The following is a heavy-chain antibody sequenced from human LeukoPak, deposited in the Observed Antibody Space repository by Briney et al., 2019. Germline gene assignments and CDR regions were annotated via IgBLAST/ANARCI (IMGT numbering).Heavy chain of an antibody. V-gene: IGHV4-61*01. D-gene: IGHD3-16*02. J-gene: IGHJ4*02. CDR2: ISHRGST. CDR3: VRVHDYLWGSYRFFDH. Sequence: SQTLSLTCTVSGGSVSSGSYYWSWLRQPPGKGLEYIGYISHRGSTDYNPSLKSRVNISLDTSKNQFSLRLTSVTAADTAVYYCVRVHDYLWGSYRFFDHWGQGTLVTVSS. CDR1: GGSVSSGSYY.